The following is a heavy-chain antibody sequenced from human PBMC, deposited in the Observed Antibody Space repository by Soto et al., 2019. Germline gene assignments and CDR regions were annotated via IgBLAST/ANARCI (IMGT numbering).Heavy chain of an antibody. Sequence: QVQLVESGGGVVQPGRSLRLSCAASGFTFRSYGMHWVRQAPAKGLEWVAVISYDGSNKYYADSVKGRFTISRDNSKKTLYLQMSSLRADDSAVYFCARGSKDSYPGSRIFDFWGRGTLVTVSS. CDR2: ISYDGSNK. J-gene: IGHJ4*02. D-gene: IGHD3-10*01. V-gene: IGHV3-30*03. CDR3: ARGSKDSYPGSRIFDF. CDR1: GFTFRSYG.